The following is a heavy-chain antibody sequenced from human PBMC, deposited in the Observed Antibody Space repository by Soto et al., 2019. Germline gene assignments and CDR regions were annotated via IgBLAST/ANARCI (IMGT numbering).Heavy chain of an antibody. CDR3: AKGPGIVGANPFDY. Sequence: QVQLVESGGGVVQPGRSLRLSCAASGFTFSSYGMHWVRQAPGKGLEWVAVISYDGSNKYYADSVKGRFTISRDNSKNRLYLQMNSLRAEDTAVYYCAKGPGIVGANPFDYWGQGTLVTVSS. CDR2: ISYDGSNK. V-gene: IGHV3-30*18. J-gene: IGHJ4*02. CDR1: GFTFSSYG. D-gene: IGHD1-26*01.